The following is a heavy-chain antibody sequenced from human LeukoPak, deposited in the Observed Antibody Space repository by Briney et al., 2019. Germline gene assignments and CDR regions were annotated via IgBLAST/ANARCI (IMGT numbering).Heavy chain of an antibody. V-gene: IGHV4-4*07. J-gene: IGHJ4*02. CDR1: GGSISSYY. Sequence: PSETLSLTCTVSGGSISSYYWGWIRQPAGKGLEWIGRIYTSGSTNHNPSLKSRVTMSVDTSKNQSSLKLSSVTAADTAVYYCARSRYYYGSGSYPFDYWSQGTLVTVSS. CDR2: IYTSGST. CDR3: ARSRYYYGSGSYPFDY. D-gene: IGHD3-10*01.